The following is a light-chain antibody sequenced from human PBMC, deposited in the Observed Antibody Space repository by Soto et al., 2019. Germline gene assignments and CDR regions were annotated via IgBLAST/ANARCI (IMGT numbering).Light chain of an antibody. CDR3: QQYNNWPFP. J-gene: IGKJ3*01. V-gene: IGKV3-15*01. CDR2: GAS. CDR1: QSVSSN. Sequence: EIVMTQSPATLSVSPGERATLSCRASQSVSSNLAWYQQKPGQAPRLLIYGASTRATGIPARFSGSGSRTEFTHTISSLQSEDFAVYYCQQYNNWPFPFGPGTKVDIK.